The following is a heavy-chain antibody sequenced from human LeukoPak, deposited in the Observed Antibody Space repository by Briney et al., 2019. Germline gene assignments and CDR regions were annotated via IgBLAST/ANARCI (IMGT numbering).Heavy chain of an antibody. Sequence: GGSLRLSCAASGFNFTDFYMTWIRQAPGKGLEWVSYISVSGNTIYYADSVKGRFTISRDNAKSSLYLQMNSLRAEDTAVYYCARASKWLFGIPFDYWVQGTLVTISS. CDR3: ARASKWLFGIPFDY. V-gene: IGHV3-11*01. CDR1: GFNFTDFY. J-gene: IGHJ4*02. CDR2: ISVSGNTI. D-gene: IGHD3-22*01.